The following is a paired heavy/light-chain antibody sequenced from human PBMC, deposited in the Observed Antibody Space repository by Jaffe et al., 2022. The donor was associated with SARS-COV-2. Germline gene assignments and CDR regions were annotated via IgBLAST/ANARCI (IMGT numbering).Heavy chain of an antibody. CDR2: ISDGGRNI. CDR3: AKRVRDGYNSPFDH. J-gene: IGHJ4*02. D-gene: IGHD5-12*01. V-gene: IGHV3-23*01. CDR1: GFSVTYYA. Sequence: EVQILESGGDLIQPGGSLRLSCIVSGFSVTYYAMSWVRQAPGGGLESVADISDGGRNINYPDSVRGRFTISRDIAKNTLYLQMSRLRAEDTAVYYCAKRVRDGYNSPFDHWGQGTPVTVSS.
Light chain of an antibody. CDR3: QQINDYPLT. V-gene: IGKV1-9*01. CDR1: QGIKNN. CDR2: GAS. Sequence: DVQLTQSPSFLSASVGDRVTITCWASQGIKNNLAWYHQKPGSVPEVLIYGASTLQPGVPSRFSGSASGTDFTLTINSLQPEDFGTYYCQQINDYPLTFGQGTRLEIK. J-gene: IGKJ5*01.